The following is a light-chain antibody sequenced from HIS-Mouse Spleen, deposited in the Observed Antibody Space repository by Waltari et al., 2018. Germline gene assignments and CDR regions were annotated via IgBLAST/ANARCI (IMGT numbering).Light chain of an antibody. CDR2: EGS. J-gene: IGLJ2*01. Sequence: QSALPQPASVSGSPGQSITISCTGTSSDVGCYNLVPWYQQHPGKAPKLMIYEGSKRPSGVSNRFSGSKSGNTASLTISGLQAEDEADYYCCSYAGSSTLFGGGTKLTVL. CDR1: SSDVGCYNL. V-gene: IGLV2-23*01. CDR3: CSYAGSSTL.